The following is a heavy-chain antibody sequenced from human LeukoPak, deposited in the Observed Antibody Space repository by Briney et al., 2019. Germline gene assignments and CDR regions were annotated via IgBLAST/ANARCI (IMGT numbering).Heavy chain of an antibody. Sequence: PGGSLRLSCAASEFTFSSYSMNWVRQAPGKGLEWVSYISSSSSTIYYADSVKGRFTISRDNAKNSLYLQMNSLRAEDTAVYYCARDGGYSYGYYSVLDYWGQGTLVTVSS. J-gene: IGHJ4*02. V-gene: IGHV3-48*01. CDR2: ISSSSSTI. CDR3: ARDGGYSYGYYSVLDY. D-gene: IGHD5-18*01. CDR1: EFTFSSYS.